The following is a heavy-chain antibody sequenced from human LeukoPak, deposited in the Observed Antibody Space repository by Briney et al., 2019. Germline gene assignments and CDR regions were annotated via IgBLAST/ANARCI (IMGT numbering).Heavy chain of an antibody. Sequence: GGSLRLSCAASGFTFDDYAMHWVRQAPGKGLECVSLISWDGGSTYYADSVKGRFTISRDTSKNSLYLQMNSLRAEDTALYYCAKERDSSGSTLDYWGQGTLVTVSS. CDR1: GFTFDDYA. CDR2: ISWDGGST. V-gene: IGHV3-43D*03. J-gene: IGHJ4*02. CDR3: AKERDSSGSTLDY. D-gene: IGHD3-22*01.